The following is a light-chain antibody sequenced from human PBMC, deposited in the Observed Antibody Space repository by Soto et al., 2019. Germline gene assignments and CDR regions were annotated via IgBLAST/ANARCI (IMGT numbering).Light chain of an antibody. CDR1: RSNIGSNT. J-gene: IGLJ2*01. CDR2: SND. CDR3: ASWDDSRNGPV. V-gene: IGLV1-44*01. Sequence: QSVLTQPPSASGTPGQRVTISCSGSRSNIGSNTVNWYQQVPGTAPRLLIYSNDQRPSGVPVRFSGSKSGTSASLAISGLQSEDESDYYCASWDDSRNGPVFGGGTKLTVL.